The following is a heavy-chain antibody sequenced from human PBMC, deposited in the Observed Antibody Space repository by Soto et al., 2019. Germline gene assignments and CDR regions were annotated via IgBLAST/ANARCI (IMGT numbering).Heavy chain of an antibody. CDR3: ASPTYCSSTSCAARGAFDI. CDR2: IIPILGIA. D-gene: IGHD2-2*01. V-gene: IGHV1-69*02. J-gene: IGHJ3*02. Sequence: QVQLVQSGAEVKKPGSSVKVSCTASGGTFSSYTISWVRQAPGQGLEWMGRIIPILGIANYAQKFQGRVTITADKSTSTAYMELSSLRSEDTAVYYCASPTYCSSTSCAARGAFDIWGQGTMVTVSS. CDR1: GGTFSSYT.